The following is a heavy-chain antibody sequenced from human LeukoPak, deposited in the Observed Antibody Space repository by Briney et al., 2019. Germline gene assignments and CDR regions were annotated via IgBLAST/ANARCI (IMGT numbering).Heavy chain of an antibody. Sequence: ASVKVSCKASGYTCTNYGVSWVRQAPGQGLEWVGWISAYNGNTDYAQKLQGRVTMTTDTSTSTAYMELRSLRSDDTAVYYCARVLAYCSSTSCHDYWGQGTLVTVYS. D-gene: IGHD2-2*01. CDR1: GYTCTNYG. J-gene: IGHJ4*02. V-gene: IGHV1-18*01. CDR2: ISAYNGNT. CDR3: ARVLAYCSSTSCHDY.